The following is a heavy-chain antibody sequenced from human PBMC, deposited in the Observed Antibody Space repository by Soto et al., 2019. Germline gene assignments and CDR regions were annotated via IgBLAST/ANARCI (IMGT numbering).Heavy chain of an antibody. V-gene: IGHV3-72*01. J-gene: IGHJ6*02. Sequence: EVHLVESGGALVQPGGSLRLSCVASIFTFSDHYMDWVRQAPGKGLEWVGRIRNKANSHTTEYAASVRGRFTISRDDSKNSLYLQMDLLKTEDTAVYYCARGRNGLDVWGQGTTVTVSS. CDR2: IRNKANSHTT. CDR1: IFTFSDHY. CDR3: ARGRNGLDV.